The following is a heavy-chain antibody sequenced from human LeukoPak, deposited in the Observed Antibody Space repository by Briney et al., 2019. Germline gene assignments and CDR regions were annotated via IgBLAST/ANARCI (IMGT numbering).Heavy chain of an antibody. CDR3: ARDKVACSSTSCHYWYFDL. Sequence: GGYLRLSCAASGFTVSSNYMSWVRQAPGKGLEWVSVIYSGGSTYYADSVKGRFTISRDNSKNTLYLQMNSLRAEDTAVYYCARDKVACSSTSCHYWYFDLWGRGTLVTVSS. V-gene: IGHV3-53*01. J-gene: IGHJ2*01. CDR2: IYSGGST. CDR1: GFTVSSNY. D-gene: IGHD2-2*01.